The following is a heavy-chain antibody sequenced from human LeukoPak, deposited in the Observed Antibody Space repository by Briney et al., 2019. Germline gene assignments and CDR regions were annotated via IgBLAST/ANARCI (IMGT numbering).Heavy chain of an antibody. CDR2: ISSNSKYT. CDR3: ARDNGNKYYFDY. Sequence: GSLRLSCAASGFMFSDYFMSWIRQAPGRVLEWISYISSNSKYTKYADSVKGRFTISRDNAKKSLYLQMNSLRAEDTAVYYCARDNGNKYYFDYWGQGTLVTVSS. J-gene: IGHJ4*02. D-gene: IGHD2-8*01. V-gene: IGHV3-11*05. CDR1: GFMFSDYF.